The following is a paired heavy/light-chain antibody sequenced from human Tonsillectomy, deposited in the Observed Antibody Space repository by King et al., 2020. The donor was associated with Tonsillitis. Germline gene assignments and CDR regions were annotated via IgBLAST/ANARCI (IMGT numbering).Light chain of an antibody. J-gene: IGLJ2*01. V-gene: IGLV3-19*01. CDR2: DKN. CDR1: SLRSYY. Sequence: SSELTQDPAVSVALGQTVRITCQGDSLRSYYASWYHQKPGQAPVLVIYDKNNRPSGIPDRFSGSSSGNTASLTITGAQAEDEADYYCNSRDSSGNHPVFGGGTKLTVL. CDR3: NSRDSSGNHPV.
Heavy chain of an antibody. Sequence: QVQLQESGPGLVKPSQTLSLTCTVSGGSISSGDYYWSWIRQHPGKGLEWIGYIYYSGSTYYNPSLKSRLTISVDTSKNQFSLKVNSVTVADTAVYYCAREIIRDEDGYVYYFDSWGQGTLVTVSS. D-gene: IGHD5-18*01. CDR2: IYYSGST. CDR1: GGSISSGDYY. J-gene: IGHJ4*02. CDR3: AREIIRDEDGYVYYFDS. V-gene: IGHV4-31*03.